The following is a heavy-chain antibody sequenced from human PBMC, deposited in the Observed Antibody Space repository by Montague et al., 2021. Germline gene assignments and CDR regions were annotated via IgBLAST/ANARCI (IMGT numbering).Heavy chain of an antibody. J-gene: IGHJ3*02. CDR3: TRKGWFGDYGFDI. D-gene: IGHD3-10*01. CDR1: GVSISSSNYQ. V-gene: IGHV4-39*01. CDR2: IYYSGTT. Sequence: SETLSLTCTVSGVSISSSNYQWGWIRQPPGKGPEWIGSIYYSGTTYYNPSLRSRVTISVDTSENQFFLKLNSVTAADTAFYYCTRKGWFGDYGFDIWGQGTMVTVSS.